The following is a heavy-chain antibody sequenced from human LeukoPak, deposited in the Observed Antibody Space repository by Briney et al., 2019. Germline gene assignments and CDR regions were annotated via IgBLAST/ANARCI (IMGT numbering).Heavy chain of an antibody. CDR3: ARGHYGRDY. Sequence: PGGSLRLSCAASGFTFSTSWMTCVRQAPGKGLEWVAHINPDGSEKYYVDSVKGRFTISRDTAKKSLYLQMNSLRVEDTAVYYCARGHYGRDYWGQGTLVTVSS. D-gene: IGHD4-17*01. V-gene: IGHV3-7*04. CDR2: INPDGSEK. J-gene: IGHJ4*02. CDR1: GFTFSTSW.